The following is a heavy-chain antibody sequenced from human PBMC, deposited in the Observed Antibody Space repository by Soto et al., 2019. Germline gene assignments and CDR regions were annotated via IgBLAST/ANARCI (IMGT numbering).Heavy chain of an antibody. V-gene: IGHV3-30*04. Sequence: QVQLVESGGGVVQPGRSLRLSCAASGFTFSNYAMHWVRQAPGKGLECVAVISYNGGNRFYRDYVKGRFTISRDNSKNTVHLQIDSLRYEDAAVYYCARGDREDTAVVIGVRPGEYRVDVWGQGTTVTVSS. D-gene: IGHD2-15*01. CDR3: ARGDREDTAVVIGVRPGEYRVDV. CDR2: ISYNGGNR. J-gene: IGHJ6*02. CDR1: GFTFSNYA.